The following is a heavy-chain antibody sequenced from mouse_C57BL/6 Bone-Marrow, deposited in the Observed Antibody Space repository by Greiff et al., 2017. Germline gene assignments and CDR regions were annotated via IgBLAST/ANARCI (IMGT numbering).Heavy chain of an antibody. CDR3: ARHYYGSSYGY. CDR1: GYTFTNYW. J-gene: IGHJ2*01. D-gene: IGHD1-1*01. V-gene: IGHV1-63*01. Sequence: QAQLKESGAELVRPGTSVKMSCKASGYTFTNYWIGWAKQRPGHGLEWIGDIYPGGGYTNYNEKFKGKATLTADKSSSTAYMQFSSLTSEDSAIYYCARHYYGSSYGYWGQGTTLTVSS. CDR2: IYPGGGYT.